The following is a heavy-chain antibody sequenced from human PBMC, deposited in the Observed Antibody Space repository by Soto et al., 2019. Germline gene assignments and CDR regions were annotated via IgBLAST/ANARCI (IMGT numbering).Heavy chain of an antibody. CDR3: ASIRFGSGSSQELSDY. Sequence: GASVKVSCKASGGTFSSYTISWVRQAPGQGLEWMGRIIPILGIANYAQKFQGRVTITADKSTSTAYMELSSLRSEDTAVYYCASIRFGSGSSQELSDYWGQGILVTVSS. CDR1: GGTFSSYT. D-gene: IGHD3-10*01. V-gene: IGHV1-69*02. J-gene: IGHJ4*02. CDR2: IIPILGIA.